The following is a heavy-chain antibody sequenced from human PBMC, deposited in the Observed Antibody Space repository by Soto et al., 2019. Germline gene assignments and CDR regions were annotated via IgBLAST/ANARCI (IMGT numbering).Heavy chain of an antibody. J-gene: IGHJ6*02. V-gene: IGHV3-43*01. CDR1: GVTFDDYT. CDR3: AKDLAPKYYYDSSGYHYYYYGMDV. D-gene: IGHD3-22*01. CDR2: ISWDGGST. Sequence: PGGALRLSGAASGVTFDDYTMHWVRQAPGKGLEWVSLISWDGGSTYYADSVKGRFTISRDNSKNSLYLQMNSLRTEDTALYYCAKDLAPKYYYDSSGYHYYYYGMDVWGQGTTVTVSS.